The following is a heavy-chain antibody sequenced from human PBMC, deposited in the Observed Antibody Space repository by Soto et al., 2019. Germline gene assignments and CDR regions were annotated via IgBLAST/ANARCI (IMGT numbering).Heavy chain of an antibody. CDR3: ARDRGSYGMDV. CDR2: VSPSGTT. CDR1: GDSISVGYD. J-gene: IGHJ6*02. Sequence: QVQMQESGPGLVKHSQTLSLTCTVSGDSISVGYDWSWIRQHPGKGLEWIGYVSPSGTTYYNPSLKSRVSISTDTSKNQFSLEVSSVTAADTAVYYCARDRGSYGMDVWGQGTTVTVSS. V-gene: IGHV4-31*03.